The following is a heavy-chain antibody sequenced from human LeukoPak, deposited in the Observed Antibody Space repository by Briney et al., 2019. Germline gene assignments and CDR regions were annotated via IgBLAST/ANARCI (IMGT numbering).Heavy chain of an antibody. CDR3: AELGITMIGGV. J-gene: IGHJ6*04. D-gene: IGHD3-10*02. V-gene: IGHV3-7*01. CDR1: GFTFSSFW. CDR2: MKQDGSQK. Sequence: GSLRLSCAASGFTFSSFWMSWVRQAPGKGLEWVANMKQDGSQKYYVDSVKGRFTISRDNVQNSLYLQMNSLRAEDTAVYYCAELGITMIGGVWGKGTTVTISS.